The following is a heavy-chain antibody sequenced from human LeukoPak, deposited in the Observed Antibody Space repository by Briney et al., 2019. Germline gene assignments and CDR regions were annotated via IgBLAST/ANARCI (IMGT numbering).Heavy chain of an antibody. J-gene: IGHJ6*03. CDR2: IYYSGSA. Sequence: SETLSLTCTVSGGSISSYYWSWIRQPPGKGLEWIGYIYYSGSANYNPSLKSRVTISVDTSKNQFSLKLSSVTAADTAVYYCARGPTISFMDVWGKGTTVTVSS. D-gene: IGHD3-3*01. CDR1: GGSISSYY. V-gene: IGHV4-59*01. CDR3: ARGPTISFMDV.